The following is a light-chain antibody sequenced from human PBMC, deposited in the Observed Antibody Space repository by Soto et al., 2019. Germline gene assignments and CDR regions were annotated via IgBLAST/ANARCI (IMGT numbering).Light chain of an antibody. J-gene: IGKJ1*01. Sequence: EIVLTQSPGTLSLSPGESTTLSCRASQTVSSAYLAWYQQKPGQAPRLVIFGTSIRATGIPDRFSGSGSGTDFTLTISRLEPEDFAVYYCQQYGSSPPWTFGQGTKV. CDR2: GTS. V-gene: IGKV3-20*01. CDR1: QTVSSAY. CDR3: QQYGSSPPWT.